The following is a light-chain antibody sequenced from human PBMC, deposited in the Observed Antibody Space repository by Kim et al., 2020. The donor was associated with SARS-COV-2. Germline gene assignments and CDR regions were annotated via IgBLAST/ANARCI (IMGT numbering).Light chain of an antibody. CDR3: HQSYITPHIT. CDR2: AAS. Sequence: GDRVTITCLASQSIVDYFNWYQHRPGKAPELLIHAASSLQSDVPSMFIGSGSGTDFTLTISGLQPEDFTTCFCHQSYITPHITFGPWTRLEI. CDR1: QSIVDY. V-gene: IGKV1-39*01. J-gene: IGKJ5*01.